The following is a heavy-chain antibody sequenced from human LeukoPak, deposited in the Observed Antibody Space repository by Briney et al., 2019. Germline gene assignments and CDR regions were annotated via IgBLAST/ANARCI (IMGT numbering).Heavy chain of an antibody. CDR1: GFTFSDVW. J-gene: IGHJ4*02. CDR2: VKRRIESETT. V-gene: IGHV3-15*01. CDR3: TTVSGYSSGPFED. Sequence: GGSLRLSCAASGFTFSDVWMTWVRQAPGRGLEWVGRVKRRIESETTDYAAPVKGRFTISRDDSKNTLYLQLNSLNTEDTAVYYCTTVSGYSSGPFEDWGQGTLVTVSS. D-gene: IGHD6-19*01.